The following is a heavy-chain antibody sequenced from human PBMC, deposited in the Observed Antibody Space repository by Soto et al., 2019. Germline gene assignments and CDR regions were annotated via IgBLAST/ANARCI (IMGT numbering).Heavy chain of an antibody. CDR1: GFTFSNYA. D-gene: IGHD6-13*01. CDR2: ITASGAST. J-gene: IGHJ4*02. V-gene: IGHV3-23*01. CDR3: AKSTYSSSWRDS. Sequence: EAQLLESGGDLVQPGGSLRLSCAASGFTFSNYAMTWVRQAPGKGLEWVSVITASGASTYYAGSVKGRFTISRDNSKNTLYLHINSLRVEDTAVYYCAKSTYSSSWRDSWGQGTLVTVSS.